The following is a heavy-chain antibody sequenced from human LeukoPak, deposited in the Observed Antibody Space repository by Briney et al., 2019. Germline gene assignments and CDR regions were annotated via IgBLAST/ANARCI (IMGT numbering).Heavy chain of an antibody. CDR1: GFTFSSYG. CDR2: ISYDGSNK. J-gene: IGHJ4*02. D-gene: IGHD2-15*01. V-gene: IGHV3-30*18. Sequence: GGSLRLSCAASGFTFSSYGMHWVRQAPDKGLEWVAVISYDGSNKYYADSVKGRFTISRDNSKNTLYLQMNSLRAEDTAVYYCAKDYSGPFDYWGQGTLVTVSS. CDR3: AKDYSGPFDY.